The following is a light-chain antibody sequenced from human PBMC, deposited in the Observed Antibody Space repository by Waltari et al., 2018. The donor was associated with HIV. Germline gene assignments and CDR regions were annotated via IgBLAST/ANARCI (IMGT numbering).Light chain of an antibody. CDR2: DGT. Sequence: QSALTQPHSASGSPGQSVSIPCTGASSDVGAFQYVSWYQQHPGKAPKLLIYDGTKRPSGVPDRFSGSKSGNTASLTVSGLQAEDEAHYYCSSYAGSSMSYAFGTGTKVTVL. J-gene: IGLJ1*01. CDR1: SSDVGAFQY. CDR3: SSYAGSSMSYA. V-gene: IGLV2-8*01.